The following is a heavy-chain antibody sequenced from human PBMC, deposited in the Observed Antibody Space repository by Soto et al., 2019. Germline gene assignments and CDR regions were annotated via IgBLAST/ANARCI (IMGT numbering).Heavy chain of an antibody. CDR1: GASITRYY. J-gene: IGHJ3*02. Sequence: PSETLSLTCTVSGASITRYYWSWIRQPPGKGLEWIGYIYYGGSTDYSPSLKSRVTMSVDTSKNQFSLKLSSVTAADTAAYYCARTARAGYYDSGDSHAFDIWGQGTLVTVSS. CDR3: ARTARAGYYDSGDSHAFDI. V-gene: IGHV4-59*01. D-gene: IGHD3-22*01. CDR2: IYYGGST.